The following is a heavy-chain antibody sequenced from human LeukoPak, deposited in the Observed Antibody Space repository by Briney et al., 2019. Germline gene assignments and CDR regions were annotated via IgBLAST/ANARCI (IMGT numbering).Heavy chain of an antibody. CDR2: MNPNSGNT. V-gene: IGHV1-8*01. CDR1: GCTFTSYD. D-gene: IGHD3-22*01. Sequence: ASVKVSCKASGCTFTSYDINWVRQATGQGLEWMGWMNPNSGNTGYAQKFQGRVTMTRNTSISTAYMELSSLRSEDTAVYYCLYSSGYYSIYAFDIWGQGTMVTVSS. CDR3: LYSSGYYSIYAFDI. J-gene: IGHJ3*02.